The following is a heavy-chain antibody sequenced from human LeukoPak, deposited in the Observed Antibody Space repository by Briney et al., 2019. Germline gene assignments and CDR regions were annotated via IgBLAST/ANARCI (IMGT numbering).Heavy chain of an antibody. CDR3: AVYDFWSGYYSSRYFDY. D-gene: IGHD3-3*01. Sequence: GGSLRLSCAASGFTFSSYSMNWVRQAPGKGLEWVSSISSSSSYIYYADSVKGRFTISRDNAKNLLYLQMNSLRAEDTAVYYCAVYDFWSGYYSSRYFDYWGQGTLVTVSS. CDR2: ISSSSSYI. CDR1: GFTFSSYS. J-gene: IGHJ4*02. V-gene: IGHV3-21*01.